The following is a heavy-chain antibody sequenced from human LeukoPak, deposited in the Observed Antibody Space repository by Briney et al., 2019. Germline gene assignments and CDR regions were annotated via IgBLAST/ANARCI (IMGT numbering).Heavy chain of an antibody. V-gene: IGHV3-11*06. D-gene: IGHD5-12*01. CDR2: ISSSSSYT. J-gene: IGHJ4*02. CDR1: GFTFSDYY. CDR3: ARGSGYSGYDQFDY. Sequence: GGSLRLSCAASGFTFSDYYMSWIRQAPGKGLEWVSYISSSSSYTNYADSVKGRFTISRDNAKNSLYLQMNSLRAEDTAVYYCARGSGYSGYDQFDYWAREPWSPSPQ.